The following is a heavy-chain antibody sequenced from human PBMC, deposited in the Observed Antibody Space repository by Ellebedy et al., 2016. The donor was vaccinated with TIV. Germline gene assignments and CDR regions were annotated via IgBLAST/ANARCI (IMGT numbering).Heavy chain of an antibody. CDR2: ISANGNKR. D-gene: IGHD4-17*01. Sequence: GGSLRLXXAASGFTFSTFFMSWVRQAPGKGLEWVATISANGNKRDLADSVQGRFTISRDNFRNTLHLQMNSLKTEDSAVYYCTRLKDDYAGGLHFDSWGQGTLVTVSS. CDR1: GFTFSTFF. J-gene: IGHJ4*02. CDR3: TRLKDDYAGGLHFDS. V-gene: IGHV3-23*01.